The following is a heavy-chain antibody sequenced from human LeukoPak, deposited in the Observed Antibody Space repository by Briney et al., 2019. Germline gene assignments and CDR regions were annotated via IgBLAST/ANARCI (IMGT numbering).Heavy chain of an antibody. CDR3: SAAEYYYYYYMDV. CDR1: GFTFIKYG. CDR2: IRYDGSNK. J-gene: IGHJ6*03. Sequence: GGSLRLSCAASGFTFIKYGFHWVRQAPGKGLEWVAFIRYDGSNKYYADSVQGRFTISRDNSQNTLYLQMDSLRGEDTAVYYCSAAEYYYYYYMDVRGKGTTVTVSS. V-gene: IGHV3-30*02. D-gene: IGHD2-2*01.